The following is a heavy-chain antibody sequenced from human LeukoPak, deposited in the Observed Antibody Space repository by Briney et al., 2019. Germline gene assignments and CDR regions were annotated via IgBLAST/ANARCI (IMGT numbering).Heavy chain of an antibody. Sequence: GGSLRLSCAGSGFTFRGYWIHWVRQVPGNGLVWVSRINGDGSSATYADSVKGRFTISRDDAKNTVYLQMNNLRAEDTAVYYCARDQYYQLLLWGQGSLVTV. CDR2: INGDGSSA. D-gene: IGHD2-2*01. CDR1: GFTFRGYW. V-gene: IGHV3-74*03. J-gene: IGHJ4*02. CDR3: ARDQYYQLLL.